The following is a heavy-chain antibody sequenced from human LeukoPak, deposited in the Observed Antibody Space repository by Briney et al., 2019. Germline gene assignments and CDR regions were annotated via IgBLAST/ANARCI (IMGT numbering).Heavy chain of an antibody. CDR3: ARRGGHIIMVRGVIIDGGYYMDV. D-gene: IGHD3-10*01. V-gene: IGHV1-8*03. CDR1: GYTFTNYD. Sequence: ASVKVSCKASGYTFTNYDINWVRQATGQGLEWMGWMNPNSGNTGYAQKFQGRVTITRKTSISPASMELSRLRSEDTAVYYCARRGGHIIMVRGVIIDGGYYMDVWGKGTTVTVSS. J-gene: IGHJ6*03. CDR2: MNPNSGNT.